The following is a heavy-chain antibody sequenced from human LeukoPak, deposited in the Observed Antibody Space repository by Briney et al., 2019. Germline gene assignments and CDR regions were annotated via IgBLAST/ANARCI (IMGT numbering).Heavy chain of an antibody. CDR2: IRYDGSNK. D-gene: IGHD3-9*01. Sequence: PGVSLRLSCAASGFTFSSYGMHWVRQAPGKALDWLAFIRYDGSNKYYADSVKGRFTISRDNSKNTLYPQMNSLRAEDTAVYYCLKQMTAYDILTPGDYWGQGTLVTVSS. CDR3: LKQMTAYDILTPGDY. CDR1: GFTFSSYG. J-gene: IGHJ4*02. V-gene: IGHV3-30*02.